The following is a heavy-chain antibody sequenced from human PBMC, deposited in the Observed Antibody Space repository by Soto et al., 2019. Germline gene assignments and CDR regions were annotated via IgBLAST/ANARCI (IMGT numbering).Heavy chain of an antibody. D-gene: IGHD2-2*01. V-gene: IGHV4-31*03. J-gene: IGHJ5*02. CDR1: CGSISSGGYY. CDR2: IYYSGST. Sequence: SETLSLTCTFSCGSISSGGYYWSWIRQHPGKGLEWIGYIYYSGSTYYNPSLKSRVTISVDTSKNQFSLKLSSVTAADTAVYYCARAQIVVVPAAISPPRYNWFDPWGQGTLVTVSS. CDR3: ARAQIVVVPAAISPPRYNWFDP.